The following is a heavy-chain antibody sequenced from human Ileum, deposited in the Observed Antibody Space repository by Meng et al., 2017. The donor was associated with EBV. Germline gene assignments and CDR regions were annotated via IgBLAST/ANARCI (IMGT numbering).Heavy chain of an antibody. J-gene: IGHJ5*02. CDR2: IDQSGYT. Sequence: QVRRPQSGTGLYKPAGTLSRPRAAHGGSLHDYYWTWPRHPPGKGLEWIGEIDQSGYTKFNPSLSSRATISRDTSNNQFSLRLNSVTAADTALYYCARYGRCNGNSFYCFDPWGQGTLVTVSS. V-gene: IGHV4-34*01. D-gene: IGHD4-23*01. CDR3: ARYGRCNGNSFYCFDP. CDR1: GGSLHDYY.